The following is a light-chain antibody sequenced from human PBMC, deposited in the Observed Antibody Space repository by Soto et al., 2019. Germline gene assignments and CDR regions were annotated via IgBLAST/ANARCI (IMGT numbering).Light chain of an antibody. CDR1: QSVSSN. J-gene: IGKJ1*01. V-gene: IGKV3-15*01. Sequence: EIVMTHSPATLSVSPLEIATLSCSASQSVSSNLAWYQQKPGQAPRLLIYGASTRATGIPARFSGSGSGTEFTLTISSLQSEDFAVYYCQKYNNWPPKFGQGTKVDIK. CDR2: GAS. CDR3: QKYNNWPPK.